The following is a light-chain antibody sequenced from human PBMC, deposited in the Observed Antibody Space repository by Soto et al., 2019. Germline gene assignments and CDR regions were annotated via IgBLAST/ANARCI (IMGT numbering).Light chain of an antibody. J-gene: IGKJ1*01. CDR2: DAS. CDR1: QGIVRW. CDR3: QHYYGFPRP. Sequence: DIQVTQSPPTLSASIGDGVTITCRASQGIVRWLSWYQQKPGKAPKLLIYDASSLERGVPSRFRGGGDGTVFTVTISGLRRDDFATYYCQHYYGFPRPFGQGTTVDLK. V-gene: IGKV1-5*01.